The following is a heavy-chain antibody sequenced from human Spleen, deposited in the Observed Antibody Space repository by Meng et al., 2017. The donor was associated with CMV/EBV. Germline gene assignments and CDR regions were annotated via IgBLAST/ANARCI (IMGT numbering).Heavy chain of an antibody. V-gene: IGHV5-51*01. CDR3: ARLQGPRTSSPPLTY. CDR2: IFPDDSDA. CDR1: GYRFTSYW. Sequence: GGSLRLSCKSSGYRFTSYWIGWVRQMPGNGLEWMGVIFPDDSDARYSPSFQGQVTISADKSISTAYLQWSSLKASDTAMYYCARLQGPRTSSPPLTYWGQGTLVTVSS. D-gene: IGHD6-13*01. J-gene: IGHJ4*02.